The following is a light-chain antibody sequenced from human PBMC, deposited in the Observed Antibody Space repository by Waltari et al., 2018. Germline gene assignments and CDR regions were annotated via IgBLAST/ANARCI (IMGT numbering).Light chain of an antibody. CDR1: QSISSY. V-gene: IGKV1-39*01. CDR2: AAS. Sequence: DIQMTQSPSSLSASVGDRVTITCRTSQSISSYLNWYQQKPGKAPKLLIYAASSLQSGVPSRFSGSGSGTEFALTITSLQPEDLGTYYCQQTYSTPGLTFGGGTKVAIK. CDR3: QQTYSTPGLT. J-gene: IGKJ4*01.